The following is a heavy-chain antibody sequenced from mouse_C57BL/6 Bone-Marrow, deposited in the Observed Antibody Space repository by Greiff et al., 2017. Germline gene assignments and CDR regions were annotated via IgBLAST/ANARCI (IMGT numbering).Heavy chain of an antibody. CDR3: ARDPYWYFDV. CDR1: GYSFTGYY. V-gene: IGHV1-42*01. Sequence: EVQLQQSGPELVKPGASVKISCKASGYSFTGYYMNWVKQSPEKSLEWIGEINPSTGGTTYNQKFKAKATLTVDKSSSTAYMQLKSLTSEDSAVYYCARDPYWYFDVWGTGTTGTVSS. J-gene: IGHJ1*03. CDR2: INPSTGGT.